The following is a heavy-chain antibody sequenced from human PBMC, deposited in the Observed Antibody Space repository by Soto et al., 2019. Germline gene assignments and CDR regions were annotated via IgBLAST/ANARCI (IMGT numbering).Heavy chain of an antibody. J-gene: IGHJ4*02. V-gene: IGHV3-30-3*01. D-gene: IGHD1-26*01. CDR3: ACGKGGY. CDR1: GFTFSSYA. Sequence: QVQLVESGGGVVQHGRSLRLSCAASGFTFSSYAMHSVRQAPGKGLEWVAVISYDGSNKYYADSVKGRFTISRDNSKNTLYLQMNRLRAEDTAVYYCACGKGGYWGQGTLVTVSS. CDR2: ISYDGSNK.